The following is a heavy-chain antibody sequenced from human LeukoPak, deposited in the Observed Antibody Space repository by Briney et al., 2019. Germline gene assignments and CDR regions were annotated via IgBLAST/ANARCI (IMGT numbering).Heavy chain of an antibody. J-gene: IGHJ4*02. Sequence: PGGSLRLSCAASGFTFSSYAMSWVRQAPGEGLEWVSSTSDSGDSTYYADSVKGRFITSRDNSKNTLFLQMQSLRAEDTAVYYCANNLFGYFDCWGQGTLVTVSS. D-gene: IGHD3-16*01. V-gene: IGHV3-23*01. CDR1: GFTFSSYA. CDR2: TSDSGDST. CDR3: ANNLFGYFDC.